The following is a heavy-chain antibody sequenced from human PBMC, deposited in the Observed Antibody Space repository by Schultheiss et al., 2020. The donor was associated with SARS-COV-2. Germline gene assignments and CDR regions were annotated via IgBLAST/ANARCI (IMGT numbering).Heavy chain of an antibody. D-gene: IGHD3-16*02. CDR2: IIPIFGTA. CDR1: GYTFTSYG. J-gene: IGHJ2*01. V-gene: IGHV1-2*02. CDR3: AREGPLSTHWYFDL. Sequence: ASVKVSCKASGYTFTSYGISWVRQAPGQGLEWMGGIIPIFGTANYAQKFQGRVTMTRDTSISTAYMELSRLRSDDTAVYYCAREGPLSTHWYFDLWGRGTLVTVSS.